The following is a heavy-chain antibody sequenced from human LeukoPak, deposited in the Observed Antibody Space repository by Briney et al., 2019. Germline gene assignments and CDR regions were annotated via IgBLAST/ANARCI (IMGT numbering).Heavy chain of an antibody. CDR1: GYTFTSYD. Sequence: ASVKVSCKASGYTFTSYDINWVRQATGQGLEWMGWMNPNSGNTGYAQKFQGRVTMTRNTSISTAYMGLSSLRSEDTAVYYCARTIVVVAATVTIWGQGTLVTVSS. CDR3: ARTIVVVAATVTI. CDR2: MNPNSGNT. D-gene: IGHD2-15*01. V-gene: IGHV1-8*01. J-gene: IGHJ4*02.